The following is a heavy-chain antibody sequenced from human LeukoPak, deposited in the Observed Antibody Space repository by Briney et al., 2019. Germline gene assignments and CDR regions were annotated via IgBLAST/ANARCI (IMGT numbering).Heavy chain of an antibody. Sequence: PSETLSLTCTVSGGSISSSSYYWGWIRQPPGKGLEWIGSIYYSGSTYYNPSLKSRVTISVDTSKNQFSLKLSSVTAADTAVYYCARAPHYDFWSGSPSPYYFDYWGQGTLVTVSS. J-gene: IGHJ4*02. CDR3: ARAPHYDFWSGSPSPYYFDY. CDR1: GGSISSSSYY. CDR2: IYYSGST. D-gene: IGHD3-3*01. V-gene: IGHV4-39*01.